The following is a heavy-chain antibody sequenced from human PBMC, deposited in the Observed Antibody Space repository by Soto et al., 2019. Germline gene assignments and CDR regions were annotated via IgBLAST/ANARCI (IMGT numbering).Heavy chain of an antibody. CDR3: AIGYTYGDYYYGMDV. D-gene: IGHD5-18*01. J-gene: IGHJ6*02. CDR2: IYTSGST. CDR1: GGSISSYY. Sequence: SETLSLTCTVSGGSISSYYWSWIRQPAGKGLEWIGRIYTSGSTNYNPSLKSRVTMSVDTSKNQFSLKLSSVTAADTAVYYCAIGYTYGDYYYGMDVWGQGTTATVS. V-gene: IGHV4-4*07.